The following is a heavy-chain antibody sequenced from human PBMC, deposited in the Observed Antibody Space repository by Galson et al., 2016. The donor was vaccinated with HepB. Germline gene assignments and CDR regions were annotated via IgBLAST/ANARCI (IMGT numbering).Heavy chain of an antibody. D-gene: IGHD1-26*01. Sequence: SVKVSCKASGYTFSNYAMHWVRQAPGQRLEWMGWINVGNGDTEYTQKFQGRVTLTRDTSPSTAYMELSSLRSEDTAVYYCASSMYSGSYPFDYWGQGTLVTVSS. CDR1: GYTFSNYA. CDR2: INVGNGDT. V-gene: IGHV1-3*01. CDR3: ASSMYSGSYPFDY. J-gene: IGHJ4*02.